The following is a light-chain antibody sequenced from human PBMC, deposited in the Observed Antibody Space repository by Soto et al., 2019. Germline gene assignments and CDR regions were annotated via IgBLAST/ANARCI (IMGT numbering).Light chain of an antibody. CDR3: SSYASSNTLV. CDR1: SSDVGNYNR. J-gene: IGLJ3*02. V-gene: IGLV2-18*02. Sequence: QSALTQPPSVSGSPGQSVTISCTGTSSDVGNYNRVSWYQQPPGTAPKLMIYEVTNRPSGVPDRFSGSKSGNTASLTISGLQAADEAEYYGSSYASSNTLVFGGGTKLTGL. CDR2: EVT.